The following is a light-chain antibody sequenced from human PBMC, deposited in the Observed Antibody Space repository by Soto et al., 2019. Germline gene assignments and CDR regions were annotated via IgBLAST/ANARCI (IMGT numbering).Light chain of an antibody. CDR2: DAS. CDR3: QQYYTYSLT. J-gene: IGKJ4*01. Sequence: DIQMTQSPSTLSASVGDRVTITCRASQSISTWLAWYQQRPGQAPKLLIYDASSLEGGVPSRFSGSGSGTEFTFTISSLQPDDFETYYCQQYYTYSLTFGGGTRVEVK. V-gene: IGKV1-5*01. CDR1: QSISTW.